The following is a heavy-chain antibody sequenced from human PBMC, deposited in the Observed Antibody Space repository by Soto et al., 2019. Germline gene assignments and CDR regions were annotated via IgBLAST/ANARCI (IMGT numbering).Heavy chain of an antibody. J-gene: IGHJ5*02. CDR3: AHINSTYSGSYYWFDT. CDR2: IYWNDDK. V-gene: IGHV2-5*01. D-gene: IGHD1-26*01. Sequence: QITLKESGPTLVKPTQTLTLTCTFSGFSVTTGGVSVGWIRQPPGKALEWLALIYWNDDKHYSPSLKSRLTITKDTSKSQVVLTMTNLDPVDTATYFCAHINSTYSGSYYWFDTWGQGTLVTVSS. CDR1: GFSVTTGGVS.